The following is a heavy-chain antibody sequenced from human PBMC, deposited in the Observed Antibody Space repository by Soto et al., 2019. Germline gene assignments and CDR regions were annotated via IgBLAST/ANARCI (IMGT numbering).Heavy chain of an antibody. J-gene: IGHJ5*02. CDR1: CWSITCYH. D-gene: IGHD3-16*01. CDR3: ARDMDGGLTHYFEP. Sequence: SGTLSLTCVVSCWSITCYHWSLIQQSHGKGLEWIAYTAYTGNTNYNPSLQSRVTISMDTSKNQLSLKLTSMTAADTAVYYCARDMDGGLTHYFEPWGQGTLVTVSS. CDR2: TAYTGNT. V-gene: IGHV4-59*01.